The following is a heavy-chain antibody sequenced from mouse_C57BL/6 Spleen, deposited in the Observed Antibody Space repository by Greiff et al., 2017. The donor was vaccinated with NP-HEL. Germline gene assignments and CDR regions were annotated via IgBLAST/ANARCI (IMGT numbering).Heavy chain of an antibody. V-gene: IGHV2-5*01. Sequence: VQLQQSGPGLVQPSQSLSITCTVSGFSLTSYGVHWVRQSPGKGLEWLGVIWRGGSTDYNAAFMSRLSITKDNSKSQVFFKMNSLQADDTAIYYCAKNCYDYDWYFDVWGTGTTVTVSS. CDR1: GFSLTSYG. CDR3: AKNCYDYDWYFDV. J-gene: IGHJ1*03. D-gene: IGHD2-4*01. CDR2: IWRGGST.